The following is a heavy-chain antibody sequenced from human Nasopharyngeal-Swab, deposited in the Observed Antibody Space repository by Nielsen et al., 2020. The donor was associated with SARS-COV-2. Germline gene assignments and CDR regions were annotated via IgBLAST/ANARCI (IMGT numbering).Heavy chain of an antibody. CDR2: ISAYNGNT. V-gene: IGHV1-18*01. D-gene: IGHD3-10*01. Sequence: WVRQAPGQGLEWMGWISAYNGNTNYAQKLQDRVTMTTDTSTGTAYMELRSLRSDDTAVYYCARAGDRFGELLFFDYWGQGNLVTVSS. J-gene: IGHJ4*02. CDR3: ARAGDRFGELLFFDY.